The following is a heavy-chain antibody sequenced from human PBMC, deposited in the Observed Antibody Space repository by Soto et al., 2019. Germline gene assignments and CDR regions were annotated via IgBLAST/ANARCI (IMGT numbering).Heavy chain of an antibody. CDR1: GGSISSSSYY. V-gene: IGHV4-39*01. CDR3: ARLGIAVAGTDY. J-gene: IGHJ4*02. CDR2: IYYSGST. Sequence: KTSETLSLTCTVSGGSISSSSYYWGWIRQPPGKGLEWIGSIYYSGSTYYNPSLKSRVTISVDTSKNQFSLKLSSVTAADTAVYYCARLGIAVAGTDYWGQGTLVTVSS. D-gene: IGHD6-19*01.